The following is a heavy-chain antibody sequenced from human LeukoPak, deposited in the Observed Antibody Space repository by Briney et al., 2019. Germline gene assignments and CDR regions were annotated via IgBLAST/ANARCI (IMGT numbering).Heavy chain of an antibody. D-gene: IGHD3-3*01. Sequence: SETLSLTXAVSGYSIRSGYYWGWIRQPPGKGLEWIGSIYHSGSTYYNPSLKSRVTISVDTSKNQFSLKLSSVTAADTAVYYCARRDTYYDFWSGYHNWFDPWGQGTLVTVSS. CDR1: GYSIRSGYY. CDR3: ARRDTYYDFWSGYHNWFDP. J-gene: IGHJ5*02. V-gene: IGHV4-38-2*01. CDR2: IYHSGST.